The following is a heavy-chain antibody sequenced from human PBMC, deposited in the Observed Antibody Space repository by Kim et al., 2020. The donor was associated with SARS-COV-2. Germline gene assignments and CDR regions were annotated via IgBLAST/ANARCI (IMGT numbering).Heavy chain of an antibody. Sequence: GGSLRLSCAASGFTFSSYGMHWVRQAPGKGLEWVVVIWYDGSNKYYADSVKGRFTISRDNSKNTLYLQMNSLRAEDTAVYYCAKEASGAYIDYWGQGTLV. CDR1: GFTFSSYG. J-gene: IGHJ4*02. D-gene: IGHD3-16*01. CDR3: AKEASGAYIDY. CDR2: IWYDGSNK. V-gene: IGHV3-33*06.